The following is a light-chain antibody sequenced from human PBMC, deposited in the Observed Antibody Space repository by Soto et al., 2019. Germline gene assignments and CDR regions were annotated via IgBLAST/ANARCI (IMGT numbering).Light chain of an antibody. V-gene: IGKV1-39*01. CDR2: AAS. CDR3: QQSYSTLFT. Sequence: DIQMSQSPASLSASVGDRVTITCRASQSISSYLNWYQQKPGKAPKLLIYAASSLRSGVPSRFSGSGSGTDFTLTISSLQPEDFATYYCQQSYSTLFTFGPGTKVEIK. CDR1: QSISSY. J-gene: IGKJ3*01.